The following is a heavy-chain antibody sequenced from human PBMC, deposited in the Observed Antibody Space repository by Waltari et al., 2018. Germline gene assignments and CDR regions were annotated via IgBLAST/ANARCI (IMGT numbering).Heavy chain of an antibody. CDR1: GYSISSGYY. CDR3: ARHHRSSGSHWYFDL. V-gene: IGHV4-38-2*01. Sequence: QVQLQESGPGLVKPSETLSLTCAVSGYSISSGYYWGWIRQPPGKGLEWIGSIYHSGSTYDNPSLKSRVTISVDTSKNQFSLKLSSVTAADTAVYYCARHHRSSGSHWYFDLWGRGTLVTVSS. J-gene: IGHJ2*01. D-gene: IGHD3-22*01. CDR2: IYHSGST.